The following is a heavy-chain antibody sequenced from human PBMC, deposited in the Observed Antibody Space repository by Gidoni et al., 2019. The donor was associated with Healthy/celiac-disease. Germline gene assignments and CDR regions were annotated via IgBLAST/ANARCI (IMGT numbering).Heavy chain of an antibody. D-gene: IGHD5-18*01. CDR2: IIPIVGTA. CDR3: ARGDEWGQLWYKFDY. J-gene: IGHJ4*02. V-gene: IGHV1-69*01. CDR1: GGTFSSYA. Sequence: QVQLVQSGAEVKKPGSSVKDYCKASGGTFSSYAISWVRQAPGPGLEWMGWIIPIVGTANYAQKFQCRVTITADETTSTAYMELSSLRSEDTAVYYCARGDEWGQLWYKFDYWGQGTLVTVSS.